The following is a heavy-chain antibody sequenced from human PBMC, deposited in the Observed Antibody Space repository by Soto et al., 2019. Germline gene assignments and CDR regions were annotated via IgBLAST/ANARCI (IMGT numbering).Heavy chain of an antibody. J-gene: IGHJ3*02. CDR3: ARDPGVVAVTYDAFDI. CDR1: GFTFSSYS. Sequence: PGGSLRLSCAASGFTFSSYSMNWVRQAPGKGLEWVSSISSSSSYIYYADSVKGRFTISRDNAKNSLYLQMNSLRAEDTAVYYCARDPGVVAVTYDAFDIWGQGTMVT. V-gene: IGHV3-21*01. CDR2: ISSSSSYI. D-gene: IGHD2-15*01.